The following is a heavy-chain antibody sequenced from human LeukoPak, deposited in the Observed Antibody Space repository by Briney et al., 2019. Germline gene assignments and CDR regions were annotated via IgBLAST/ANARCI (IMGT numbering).Heavy chain of an antibody. CDR3: TRGIYSSGGSIPFDY. V-gene: IGHV3-30*03. CDR1: GFTFSSYG. D-gene: IGHD2-15*01. CDR2: ISDDGSKK. Sequence: GRSLRLSCVASGFTFSSYGMHWVRQAPGEGLEWVAVISDDGSKKYYVDSVKGRFTFSRDNAKNTLYLQMNSLRAEDTAVYYCTRGIYSSGGSIPFDYWGQGTLVTVSS. J-gene: IGHJ4*02.